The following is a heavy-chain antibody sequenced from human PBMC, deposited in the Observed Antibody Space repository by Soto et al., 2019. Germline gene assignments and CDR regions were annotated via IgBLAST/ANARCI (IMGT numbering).Heavy chain of an antibody. CDR2: MSYDGSNK. CDR1: GFTFSSYA. D-gene: IGHD3-16*01. J-gene: IGHJ4*02. V-gene: IGHV3-30*14. Sequence: QVQLVESGGGVVQPGRSLRLSCAASGFTFSSYAMHLVPRAPGKGLGWMAVMSYDGSNKYYADTVKGRFTISRHNSKNTLYLQMNSLRPEDTALYYCARDGGAYWGQGTLLIVYS. CDR3: ARDGGAY.